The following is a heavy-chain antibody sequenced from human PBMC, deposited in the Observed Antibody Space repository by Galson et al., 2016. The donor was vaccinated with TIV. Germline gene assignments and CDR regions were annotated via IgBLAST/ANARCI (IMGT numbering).Heavy chain of an antibody. D-gene: IGHD3/OR15-3a*01. J-gene: IGHJ4*02. Sequence: SVKVSCKASGYSFTDYYIHWVRQAPGQGFEWMGWVNPKSGDTNYAQKFQGRVAMTRDTSINTAYMELSRLRSDDTAVYYCARDGLDMTTGVALPDYWGQGTLVTVSS. V-gene: IGHV1-2*02. CDR3: ARDGLDMTTGVALPDY. CDR1: GYSFTDYY. CDR2: VNPKSGDT.